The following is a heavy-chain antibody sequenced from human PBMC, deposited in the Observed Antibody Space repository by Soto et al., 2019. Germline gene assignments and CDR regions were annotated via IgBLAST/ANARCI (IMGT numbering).Heavy chain of an antibody. CDR1: GYTFTSYA. V-gene: IGHV1-3*01. CDR2: INAGNGNT. D-gene: IGHD2-2*01. J-gene: IGHJ6*03. CDR3: ARVVAVRNIVVVPAAMGHYYYYYMDV. Sequence: ASVKVSCKASGYTFTSYAMHWVRQAPGQRLEWMGWINAGNGNTKYSQKFQGRVTITRDTSASTAYMELSSLRSEDTAVYYCARVVAVRNIVVVPAAMGHYYYYYMDVWGKGTTVTVS.